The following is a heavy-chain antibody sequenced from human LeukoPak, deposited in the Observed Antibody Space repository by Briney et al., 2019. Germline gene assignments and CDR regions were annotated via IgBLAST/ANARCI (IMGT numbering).Heavy chain of an antibody. V-gene: IGHV4-61*02. J-gene: IGHJ6*03. CDR3: ARGYCSGGSCLYYYYMDV. Sequence: SETLSLTCTVSGGSISSGSYYWSWIRQPAGKGLEWIGRIYTSGSTNYNPSLKSRVTISVDTSKNQFSLKLSSVTAADTAVYYCARGYCSGGSCLYYYYMDVWGKGTTVTISS. D-gene: IGHD2-15*01. CDR1: GGSISSGSYY. CDR2: IYTSGST.